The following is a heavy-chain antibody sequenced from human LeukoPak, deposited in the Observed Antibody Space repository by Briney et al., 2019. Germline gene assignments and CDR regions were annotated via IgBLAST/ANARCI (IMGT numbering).Heavy chain of an antibody. J-gene: IGHJ4*02. CDR2: IKKDGSEK. Sequence: GGSLRLSCAASGFTFNDYEMTWVRHAPGKGLEWVANIKKDGSEKYYVDSVKGRFTISRDNAKTSLYLQMNSLRAEDTAVYYCARDLSGVTGYTYGRGIDYWGQGTLVTVSS. CDR1: GFTFNDYE. CDR3: ARDLSGVTGYTYGRGIDY. V-gene: IGHV3-7*01. D-gene: IGHD5-18*01.